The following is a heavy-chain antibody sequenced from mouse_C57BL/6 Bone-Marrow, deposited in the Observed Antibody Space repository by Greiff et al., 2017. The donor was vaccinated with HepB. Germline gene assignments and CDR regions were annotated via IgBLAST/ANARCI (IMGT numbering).Heavy chain of an antibody. J-gene: IGHJ2*01. CDR1: GFTFSDFY. Sequence: EVQGVESGGGLVQSGRSLRLSCATSGFTFSDFYMEWVRQAPGKGLEWIAASRNKANDYTTEYSASVKGRFIVSRDTSQSILYLQMNALRAEDTAIYYCARDPGEGFDYWGQGTTLTVSS. D-gene: IGHD4-1*01. CDR3: ARDPGEGFDY. V-gene: IGHV7-1*01. CDR2: SRNKANDYTT.